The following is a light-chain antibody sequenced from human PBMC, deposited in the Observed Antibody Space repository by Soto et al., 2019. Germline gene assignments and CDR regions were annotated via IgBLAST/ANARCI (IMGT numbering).Light chain of an antibody. V-gene: IGKV3-20*01. J-gene: IGKJ1*01. Sequence: EIVLTQSPGTLSLSPGERATLSCRASQSFTSTSLAWYQQKPGQAPRLLISGASRRAAGIPDRFSGSGSGKDFTLTISRLESEDIAGYYCQQYDSSPRTFGQGTRVEIK. CDR2: GAS. CDR1: QSFTSTS. CDR3: QQYDSSPRT.